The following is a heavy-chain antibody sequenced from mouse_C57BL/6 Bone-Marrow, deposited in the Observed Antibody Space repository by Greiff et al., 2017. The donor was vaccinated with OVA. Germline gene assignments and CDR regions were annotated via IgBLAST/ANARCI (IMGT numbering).Heavy chain of an antibody. CDR1: GYTFTSYW. V-gene: IGHV1-55*01. CDR2: LSPGSGST. CDR3: ARLRRRSAY. J-gene: IGHJ3*01. Sequence: QVQLQQPGAELVQPGASVKMSCQASGYTFTSYWITWVKQRPGQGLEWIGDLSPGSGSTTYNEKFKRKATLTVDTSSRTAYMQLSSRTSEDSAVYCCARLRRRSAYWGQGTLVTVSA. D-gene: IGHD2-12*01.